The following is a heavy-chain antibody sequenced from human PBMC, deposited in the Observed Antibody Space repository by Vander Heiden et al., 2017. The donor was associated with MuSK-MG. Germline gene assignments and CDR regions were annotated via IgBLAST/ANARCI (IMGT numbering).Heavy chain of an antibody. CDR1: GYSFSSFW. Sequence: EVQLVQSGAEVKKPGESLQISCQGSGYSFSSFWIGWVRQRPGKGMECMGINYPVVVYTRYSPSFKGQVTICADKSISTASLTWSSLKASEAAVYYCAKHKTNYYSVMVGWG. J-gene: IGHJ6*01. CDR3: AKHKTNYYSVMVG. CDR2: NYPVVVYT. V-gene: IGHV5-51*01.